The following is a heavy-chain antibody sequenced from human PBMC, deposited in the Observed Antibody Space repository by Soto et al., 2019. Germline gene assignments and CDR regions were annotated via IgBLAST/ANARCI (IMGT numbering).Heavy chain of an antibody. Sequence: QLQLQESGPGLVKPSETLSLTCTVSGGSISSSSYYWGWIRQPPGKGLEWIGSIYYSGSTYYNPSLKSRVTISVDTSKNQFSLKLSSVTAADTAVYYCATDCTNGVCYTVPFDYWGQGTLVTVSS. CDR2: IYYSGST. V-gene: IGHV4-39*01. J-gene: IGHJ4*02. CDR1: GGSISSSSYY. CDR3: ATDCTNGVCYTVPFDY. D-gene: IGHD2-8*01.